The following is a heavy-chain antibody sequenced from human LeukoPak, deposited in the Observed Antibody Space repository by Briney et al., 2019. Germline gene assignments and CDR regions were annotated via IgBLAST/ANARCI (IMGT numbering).Heavy chain of an antibody. V-gene: IGHV3-21*01. CDR2: ISSSSSYI. CDR3: ARDHGLGSYPYYYGMDV. J-gene: IGHJ6*02. Sequence: GGSLRLSCAASGFTFSSCSMNWVRQAPGKGLEWVSSISSSSSYIYYADSVKGRFTISRDNAKNSLYLQMNSLRAEDTAVYYCARDHGLGSYPYYYGMDVWGQGTTVTVSS. CDR1: GFTFSSCS. D-gene: IGHD3-10*01.